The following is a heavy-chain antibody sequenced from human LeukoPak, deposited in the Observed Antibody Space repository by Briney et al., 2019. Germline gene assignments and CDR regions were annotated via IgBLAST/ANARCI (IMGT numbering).Heavy chain of an antibody. V-gene: IGHV4-59*01. CDR1: GGSISSYY. CDR3: ARTTRGFKSIDY. D-gene: IGHD6-25*01. CDR2: MYYSGST. Sequence: SETLSLTCTVSGGSISSYYWSWIRQPPGKGLEWIGYMYYSGSTNYNPSLKSRVTISVDTSKNQFSLKLSSVTAADTAVYYCARTTRGFKSIDYWGQGTLVTVSS. J-gene: IGHJ4*02.